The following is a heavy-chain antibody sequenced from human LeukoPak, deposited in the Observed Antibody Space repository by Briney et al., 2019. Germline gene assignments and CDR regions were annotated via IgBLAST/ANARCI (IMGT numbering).Heavy chain of an antibody. CDR3: ARDAGSSWSSFDY. V-gene: IGHV6-1*01. J-gene: IGHJ4*02. D-gene: IGHD6-13*01. CDR2: TYYRSKWYN. CDR1: GDSVSSNSAA. Sequence: SQTLSLTCAISGDSVSSNSAAWNWIRQSPSRGLEWLGRTYYRSKWYNDYAVSMKSRITINPDASKDQFSLQLNSVTPEDTAVYYCARDAGSSWSSFDYWGQGTLLTVSS.